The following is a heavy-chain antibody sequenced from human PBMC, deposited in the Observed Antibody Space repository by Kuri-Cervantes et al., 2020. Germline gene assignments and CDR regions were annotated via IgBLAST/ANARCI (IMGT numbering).Heavy chain of an antibody. CDR2: IDWDDDK. CDR1: GFSLSTSGMC. J-gene: IGHJ3*02. V-gene: IGHV2-70*11. D-gene: IGHD3-3*01. Sequence: SGPTLVKPTQTLTLTCTFSGFSLSTSGMCVSWIRQPPGKALEWLARIDWDDDKYYSTSLKTRLTISKDTSKNQVVLTMTNMDPVDTATYYCARQTIFGVAGALDIWGQETMVTVSS. CDR3: ARQTIFGVAGALDI.